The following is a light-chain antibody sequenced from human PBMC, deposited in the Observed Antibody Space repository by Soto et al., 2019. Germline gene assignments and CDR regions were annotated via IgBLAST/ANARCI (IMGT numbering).Light chain of an antibody. CDR1: SSDVGAYNY. Sequence: QSVLTQPRSVSGSPGQSVTISCTGSSSDVGAYNYVSWYQHHPGKAPKVMIFDVSERPSGVPDRFSGSKSGNTASLTISGLQAEDEGDYYCCSYAGTYSWVFGGGTKVT. V-gene: IGLV2-11*01. CDR2: DVS. J-gene: IGLJ3*02. CDR3: CSYAGTYSWV.